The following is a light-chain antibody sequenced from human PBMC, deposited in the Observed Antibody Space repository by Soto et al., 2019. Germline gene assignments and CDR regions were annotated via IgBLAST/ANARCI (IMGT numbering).Light chain of an antibody. Sequence: DIQMTQSPSSLSASVGDRVTITCRASQSISSYLNWYQQKPGKAPKLLIYAASSLQSGVPSRFSGSGSGTDFTLTISRLEPEDFAVNYCQQYGSSPRTFGQGTKVDIK. CDR2: AAS. J-gene: IGKJ1*01. CDR3: QQYGSSPRT. CDR1: QSISSY. V-gene: IGKV1-39*01.